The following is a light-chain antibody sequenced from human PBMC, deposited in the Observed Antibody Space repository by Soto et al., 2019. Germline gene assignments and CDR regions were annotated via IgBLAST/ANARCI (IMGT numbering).Light chain of an antibody. J-gene: IGLJ1*01. V-gene: IGLV2-8*01. CDR3: SSYTGGNPSYV. Sequence: LTQPPSASGSPGQSVTISCTGTSSDVGGYDYVSWYQQHPGKAPKLMIYEVTVRPSGVSDRFSGSKSGNTASLTVSGLQAEDEADYYCSSYTGGNPSYVFGTGTKVTVL. CDR1: SSDVGGYDY. CDR2: EVT.